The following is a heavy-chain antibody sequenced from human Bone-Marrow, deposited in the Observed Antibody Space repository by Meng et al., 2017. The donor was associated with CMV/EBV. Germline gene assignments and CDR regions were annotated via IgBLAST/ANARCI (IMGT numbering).Heavy chain of an antibody. V-gene: IGHV4-39*07. CDR1: GGSINIGGYY. CDR3: ARVRFTGAFDI. D-gene: IGHD1-14*01. Sequence: SETLSLTCTVSGGSINIGGYYWGWIRQPPGKGLEWLGGLSFSGSTYYSPSLKSRITVSRDTSKNQFSLRLTSVTAADTAVYYCARVRFTGAFDIWGQGTMVTVSS. CDR2: LSFSGST. J-gene: IGHJ3*02.